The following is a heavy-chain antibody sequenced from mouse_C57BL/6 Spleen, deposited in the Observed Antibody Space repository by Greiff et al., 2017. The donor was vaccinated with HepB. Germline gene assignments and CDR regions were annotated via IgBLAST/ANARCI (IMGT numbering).Heavy chain of an antibody. V-gene: IGHV5-9-1*02. Sequence: DVMLVESGEGLVKPGGSLKLSCAASGFTFSSYAMSWVRQTPEKGLEWVAYISSGGDYIYYADTVKGRFTISRDNARNTLYLQMSSLKSEDTAMYYCTRDRGDYYAMDYWGQGTSVTVSS. J-gene: IGHJ4*01. CDR3: TRDRGDYYAMDY. CDR1: GFTFSSYA. CDR2: ISSGGDYI.